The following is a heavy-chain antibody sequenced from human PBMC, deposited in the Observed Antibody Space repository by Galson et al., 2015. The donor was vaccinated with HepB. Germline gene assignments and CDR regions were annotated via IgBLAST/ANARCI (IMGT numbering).Heavy chain of an antibody. V-gene: IGHV3-21*01. J-gene: IGHJ4*02. CDR3: AKEALPDYGGVTGLDY. Sequence: SLRLSCAASGFTFRSYTMNWVRQAPGKGLEWVSSISSNSNYIYYVDSVKGRFTISRDTSKNTLYLQMSSLRADDTAVYFCAKEALPDYGGVTGLDYWGQGTLVTVSS. D-gene: IGHD4-23*01. CDR1: GFTFRSYT. CDR2: ISSNSNYI.